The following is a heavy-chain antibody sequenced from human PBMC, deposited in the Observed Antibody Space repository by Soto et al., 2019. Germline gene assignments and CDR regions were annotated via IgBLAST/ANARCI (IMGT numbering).Heavy chain of an antibody. Sequence: QVQLVESGGGVVQPGRSLRLSCEDSEFTFSRYAMQWVRQAPGKGLEWVAVISSDGTNKYYADSVKGRFTISRDDSKYTLYLQMNSLRAEDTAVYYCAKVRRTNWGLDDFDIWGQGTMVTVSS. CDR3: AKVRRTNWGLDDFDI. CDR2: ISSDGTNK. D-gene: IGHD7-27*01. CDR1: EFTFSRYA. J-gene: IGHJ3*02. V-gene: IGHV3-30*18.